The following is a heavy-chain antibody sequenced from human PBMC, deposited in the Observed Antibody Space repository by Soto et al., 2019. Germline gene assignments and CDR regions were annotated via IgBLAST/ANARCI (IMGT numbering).Heavy chain of an antibody. Sequence: EVQLVESGGGLVQPGGSLRLSCAASGFTVSSNYMSWVRQAPGKGLEWVSVIYSGGSTYYADSVKGRFTISRHNSKNTLYLQMNSRRAEDTAVYYCARAGYCSGGSCYSFDYWGQGTLVTVSS. V-gene: IGHV3-53*04. CDR2: IYSGGST. CDR3: ARAGYCSGGSCYSFDY. J-gene: IGHJ4*02. CDR1: GFTVSSNY. D-gene: IGHD2-15*01.